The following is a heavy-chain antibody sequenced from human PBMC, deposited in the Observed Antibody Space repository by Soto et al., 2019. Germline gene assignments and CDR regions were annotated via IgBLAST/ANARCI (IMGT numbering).Heavy chain of an antibody. Sequence: SCAASGFTFSSYAMHWVRQAPGKGLEWVAGIRGSGDNKYYADSVKGRFTISRDNSKNTLYLQMNSLRAEDTAVYYCAKGVPGIAVAGTGYFQHWGQGTLVTVSS. J-gene: IGHJ1*01. D-gene: IGHD6-19*01. CDR1: GFTFSSYA. CDR3: AKGVPGIAVAGTGYFQH. V-gene: IGHV3-30-3*01. CDR2: IRGSGDNK.